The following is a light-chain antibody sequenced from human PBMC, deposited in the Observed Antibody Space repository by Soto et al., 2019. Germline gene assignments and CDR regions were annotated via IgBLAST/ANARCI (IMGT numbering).Light chain of an antibody. CDR3: SSYSITSTLV. V-gene: IGLV2-14*03. Sequence: QSALTQPASVSGSPGQSITISCTGTSSDIGGYNDVSWYQQHPGSAPKLIIYDINNRPSGVSNRFSASKSGSTASLTISGLQAEDEADYHCSSYSITSTLVFGGGTKLTVL. J-gene: IGLJ3*02. CDR1: SSDIGGYND. CDR2: DIN.